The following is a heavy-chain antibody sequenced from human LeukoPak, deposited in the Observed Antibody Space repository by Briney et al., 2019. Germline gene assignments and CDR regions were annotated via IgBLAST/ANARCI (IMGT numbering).Heavy chain of an antibody. V-gene: IGHV3-53*01. CDR2: IFTAGST. J-gene: IGHJ4*02. CDR3: AGGNSWPGLSY. Sequence: GGSLRLSCAASGFTVSSNYMSWVRQAPGKGLEWVSVIFTAGSTYNADSVKGRFSISRDKSKNTLYLQMNTLRAEDTAVYFCAGGNSWPGLSYWGQGTLLTVSS. CDR1: GFTVSSNY. D-gene: IGHD6-13*01.